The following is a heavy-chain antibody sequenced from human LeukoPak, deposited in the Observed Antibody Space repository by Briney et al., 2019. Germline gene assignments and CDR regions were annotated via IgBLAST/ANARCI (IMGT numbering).Heavy chain of an antibody. CDR3: AKKPQFYASTDYFDY. CDR1: GFTFSSYA. D-gene: IGHD2/OR15-2a*01. Sequence: PGGSLRLSCAASGFTFSSYAMSWVRQAPGKGLEWVSGISSSGSSTYYEDSVKGRFTISRDNSKNTLYLQMNSLRAEDTAVYYCAKKPQFYASTDYFDYWGQGTLVTVSS. J-gene: IGHJ4*02. CDR2: ISSSGSST. V-gene: IGHV3-23*01.